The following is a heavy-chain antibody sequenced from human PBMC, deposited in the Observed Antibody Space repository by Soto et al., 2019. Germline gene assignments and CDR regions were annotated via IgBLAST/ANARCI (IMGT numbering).Heavy chain of an antibody. Sequence: SETLSLTCAVSGGSISSSNWWSWVRQPPGKGLEWIGEIYHSGSTNYNPSLKSRVTISVDKSKNQFSLKLSSVTAADTAVYYCARAHRRKVTAAYYYYGMDVWGQGTTVTVSS. CDR1: GGSISSSNW. D-gene: IGHD6-13*01. CDR3: ARAHRRKVTAAYYYYGMDV. J-gene: IGHJ6*02. CDR2: IYHSGST. V-gene: IGHV4-4*02.